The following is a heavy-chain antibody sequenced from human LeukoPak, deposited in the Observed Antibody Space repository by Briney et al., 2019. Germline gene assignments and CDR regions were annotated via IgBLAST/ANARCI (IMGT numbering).Heavy chain of an antibody. V-gene: IGHV3-30-3*01. D-gene: IGHD3-16*01. CDR1: GFTFGDYA. J-gene: IGHJ4*02. CDR2: MSYDGSKI. Sequence: GGSLRLSCAASGFTFGDYAMHWVRQAPGKGLEWVSVMSYDGSKIYYADSVKGRFTISRDNSKNTLYLQMGSLRAEDTAVYYCARGESYRFDYWGQGTLVTVSS. CDR3: ARGESYRFDY.